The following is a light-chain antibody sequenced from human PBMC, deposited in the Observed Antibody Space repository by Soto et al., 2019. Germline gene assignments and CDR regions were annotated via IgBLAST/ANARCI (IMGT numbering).Light chain of an antibody. Sequence: DIQMTQSQYSLSASVGDRVTITCQASQDISNYLNWYQQKPGKAPKLLIYDASNLETGVPSRFSGSGSGTDFTFTISSLQPEDIATYYCQQYDNLPLTFGGGTKVDIK. CDR2: DAS. V-gene: IGKV1-33*01. CDR1: QDISNY. CDR3: QQYDNLPLT. J-gene: IGKJ4*01.